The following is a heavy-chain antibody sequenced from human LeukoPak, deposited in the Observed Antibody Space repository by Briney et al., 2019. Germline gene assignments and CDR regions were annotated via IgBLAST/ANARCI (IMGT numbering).Heavy chain of an antibody. J-gene: IGHJ4*02. CDR3: AQDRAIPPWGTTFDY. D-gene: IGHD2/OR15-2a*01. CDR1: GYTFTSYA. V-gene: IGHV1-69*05. CDR2: IIPIFGTA. Sequence: GASVKVSCKASGYTFTSYAISWVRQAPGQGLEWMGRIIPIFGTANYAQKFQGRVTVTTDESTSTAYMELSSLRSEDTAVYYCAQDRAIPPWGTTFDYWGQGTLVTVSS.